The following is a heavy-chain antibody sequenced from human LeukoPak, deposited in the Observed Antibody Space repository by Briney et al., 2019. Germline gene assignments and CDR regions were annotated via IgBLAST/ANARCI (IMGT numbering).Heavy chain of an antibody. CDR1: GYTFTSYG. CDR3: ASDYDFWSGYYHGMDV. CDR2: ISAYNGNT. J-gene: IGHJ6*02. V-gene: IGHV1-18*01. D-gene: IGHD3-3*01. Sequence: ASVKVSCKASGYTFTSYGISWVRQAPGQGLEWMGWISAYNGNTNYAQKLQGRVTMTTDTSTSTAYMELRSLRSDDTAVYYCASDYDFWSGYYHGMDVWGQGTTVTVSS.